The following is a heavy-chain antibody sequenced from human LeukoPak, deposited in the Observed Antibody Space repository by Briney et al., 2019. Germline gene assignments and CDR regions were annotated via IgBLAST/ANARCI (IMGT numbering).Heavy chain of an antibody. CDR2: ISGSGGST. CDR1: GSTFSSYA. D-gene: IGHD6-13*01. J-gene: IGHJ4*02. V-gene: IGHV3-23*01. CDR3: AKDQALGIAAAGPFDY. Sequence: PGGSLRLSCAASGSTFSSYAMSWVRQAPGKGLEWVSAISGSGGSTYYADSVKGRFTISRDNSKNTLYLQMNSLRAEDTAVYYCAKDQALGIAAAGPFDYWGQGTLVTVSS.